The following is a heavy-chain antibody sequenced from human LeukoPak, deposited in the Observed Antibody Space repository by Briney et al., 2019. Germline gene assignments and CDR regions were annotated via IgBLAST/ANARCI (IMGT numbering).Heavy chain of an antibody. J-gene: IGHJ4*02. Sequence: SETLSLTCTVSGGSISSGSYYWSWIRQPAGKGLEWIGRIYTSGSTNYNPSLKSRVTMSVDTSKNQFSLKLSSVTAADTAVYYCARHPANWEYYFDYWGQGTLVTVSS. V-gene: IGHV4-61*02. CDR3: ARHPANWEYYFDY. D-gene: IGHD7-27*01. CDR1: GGSISSGSYY. CDR2: IYTSGST.